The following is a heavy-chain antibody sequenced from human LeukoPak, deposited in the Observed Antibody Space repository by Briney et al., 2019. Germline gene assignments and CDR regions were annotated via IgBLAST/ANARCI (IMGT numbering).Heavy chain of an antibody. V-gene: IGHV4-34*01. CDR1: GGSFSGYY. Sequence: SETLSLTCAVYGGSFSGYYWSWIRQPPGKGLEWIGEIYHSGSTNYNPSLKSRVTISVDKSKNQFSLKLSSVTAADTAVYYCARAITIFGVYYFDYWGQGTLVTVSS. CDR3: ARAITIFGVYYFDY. J-gene: IGHJ4*02. CDR2: IYHSGST. D-gene: IGHD3-3*01.